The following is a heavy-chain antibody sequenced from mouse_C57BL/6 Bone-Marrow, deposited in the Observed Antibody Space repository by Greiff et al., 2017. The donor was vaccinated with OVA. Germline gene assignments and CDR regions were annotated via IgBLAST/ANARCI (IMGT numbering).Heavy chain of an antibody. J-gene: IGHJ4*01. V-gene: IGHV14-4*01. Sequence: EVQLQQSGAELVRPGASVKLSCTASGFNIKDDYMHWVKQRPEQGLEWIGWIDPENGDTEYASKFQGKATITADTSSNTAYLQLSSLTSEDTAVYYCTLPLITTVVDSAYYAMDYWGQGTSVTVSS. D-gene: IGHD1-1*01. CDR1: GFNIKDDY. CDR2: IDPENGDT. CDR3: TLPLITTVVDSAYYAMDY.